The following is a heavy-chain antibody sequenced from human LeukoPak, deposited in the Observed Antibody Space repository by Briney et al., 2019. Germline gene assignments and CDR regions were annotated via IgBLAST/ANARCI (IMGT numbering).Heavy chain of an antibody. CDR1: GFTFSSYA. Sequence: PGGSLRLSCAASGFTFSSYAMHWVRQAPGKGLEWVAVVSYDGSNEYYADSVKGRFTLSRDNSKNTLYLQMNSLRAEDTAVYYCARDFVLRYFDWLLFLDYWGQGTLVTVSS. V-gene: IGHV3-30-3*01. D-gene: IGHD3-9*01. CDR3: ARDFVLRYFDWLLFLDY. CDR2: VSYDGSNE. J-gene: IGHJ4*02.